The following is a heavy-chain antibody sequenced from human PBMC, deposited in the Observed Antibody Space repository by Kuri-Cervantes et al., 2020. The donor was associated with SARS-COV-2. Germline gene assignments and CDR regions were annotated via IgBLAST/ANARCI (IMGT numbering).Heavy chain of an antibody. CDR3: ARDRSTIPDAFDI. Sequence: ASVKVSCKASGYTFTGYYMHWVRQAPGQGLEWMGWINPNSGGTNYAQKFQGRVTMTRDTSISTAYMELSRLRSDDTAVYYCARDRSTIPDAFDIWGQGTMVIVSS. V-gene: IGHV1-2*02. D-gene: IGHD2-2*01. J-gene: IGHJ3*02. CDR1: GYTFTGYY. CDR2: INPNSGGT.